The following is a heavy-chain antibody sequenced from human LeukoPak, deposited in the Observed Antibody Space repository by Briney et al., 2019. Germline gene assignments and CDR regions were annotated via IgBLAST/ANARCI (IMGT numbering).Heavy chain of an antibody. Sequence: GGSLRLSCAASGFIVSNNYMFWVRQAPGKGLEWVSAIYSDGRTYYADSVRGRFTISRDISKSTLYLQMSSLRAEDTAVYFCSRVGYTYKTRALWGQGTLVTVSS. CDR2: IYSDGRT. D-gene: IGHD5-18*01. J-gene: IGHJ4*02. CDR3: SRVGYTYKTRAL. CDR1: GFIVSNNY. V-gene: IGHV3-66*01.